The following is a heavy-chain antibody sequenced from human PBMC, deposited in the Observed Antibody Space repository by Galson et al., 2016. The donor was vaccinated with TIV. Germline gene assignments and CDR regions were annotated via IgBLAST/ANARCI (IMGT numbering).Heavy chain of an antibody. CDR1: GHSSTRDYY. V-gene: IGHV4-38-2*02. J-gene: IGHJ4*02. CDR3: TREIAGTTVHS. Sequence: LSLTCTVSGHSSTRDYYWGWIRQPPGKGLEWIGSVYHTEGTYYNPSLRSRVTVSLDTSNNQFFLKLSSVTAADTAVYYCTREIAGTTVHSWGQGALVTVSS. CDR2: VYHTEGT. D-gene: IGHD1-7*01.